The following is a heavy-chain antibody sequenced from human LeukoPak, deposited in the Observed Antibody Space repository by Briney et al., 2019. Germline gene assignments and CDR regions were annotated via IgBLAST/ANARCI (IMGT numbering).Heavy chain of an antibody. Sequence: GESLKISCKGSGSSFTSYWIGWVRQMPGKGLEWTGIIYPGDSDTRYSPSFQGQVTISADKSISTAYLQWSSLKASDTAMYYCARRGRRNYDFWSGYYIYYFDYWGQGTLVTVSS. CDR2: IYPGDSDT. CDR1: GSSFTSYW. D-gene: IGHD3-3*01. J-gene: IGHJ4*02. V-gene: IGHV5-51*01. CDR3: ARRGRRNYDFWSGYYIYYFDY.